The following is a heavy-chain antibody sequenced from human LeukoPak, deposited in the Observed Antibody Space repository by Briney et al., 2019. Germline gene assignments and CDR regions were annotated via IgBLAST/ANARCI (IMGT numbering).Heavy chain of an antibody. J-gene: IGHJ4*02. D-gene: IGHD4-17*01. CDR1: GGSISSSSYY. CDR3: ARIYGDYVRY. V-gene: IGHV4-39*07. CDR2: IYYSGST. Sequence: SETLSLTCTVSGGSISSSSYYWGWIRQPPGKGLEWIGSIYYSGSTYYNPSLKSRVTISVDTSKNQFSLKLSSVTAADTAVYYCARIYGDYVRYWGQGTLVTVSS.